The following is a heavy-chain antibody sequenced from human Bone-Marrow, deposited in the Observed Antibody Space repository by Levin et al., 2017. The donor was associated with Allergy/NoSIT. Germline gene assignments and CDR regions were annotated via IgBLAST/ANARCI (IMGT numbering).Heavy chain of an antibody. CDR2: ISWNSGSI. J-gene: IGHJ6*02. V-gene: IGHV3-9*01. CDR1: GFTFDDYA. Sequence: GGSLRLSCAVSGFTFDDYAMHWVRQAPGKGLEWVSGISWNSGSIGYADSVKGRFTISSDNAKNSLYLKMNSLRAEDTALYYCAKDIKGPSGYSYGYDDYYGMDVWGQGTTVTVSS. CDR3: AKDIKGPSGYSYGYDDYYGMDV. D-gene: IGHD5-18*01.